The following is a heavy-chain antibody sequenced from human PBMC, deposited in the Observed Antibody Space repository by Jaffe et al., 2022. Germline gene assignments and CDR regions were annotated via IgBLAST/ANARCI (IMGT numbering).Heavy chain of an antibody. V-gene: IGHV5-51*03. CDR3: VRDAPGSGSYYFPHPVAV. CDR1: GYSFTSYW. Sequence: EVQLVQSGAEVKKPGESLKISCKGSGYSFTSYWIGWVRQMPGKGLEWMGIIYPGDSDTRYSPSFQGQVTISADKSISTAYLQWSSLKASDTAMYYCVRDAPGSGSYYFPHPVAVWGKGTTVTVSS. D-gene: IGHD3-10*01. CDR2: IYPGDSDT. J-gene: IGHJ6*04.